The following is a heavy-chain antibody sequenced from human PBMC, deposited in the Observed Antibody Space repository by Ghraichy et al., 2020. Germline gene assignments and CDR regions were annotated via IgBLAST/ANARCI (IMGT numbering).Heavy chain of an antibody. Sequence: GESLNISCKGSGYSFTSYWIGWVRQMPGKGLEWMGIIYPGDSDTRYSPSFQGQVTISADKSISTAYLQWSSLKASDTAMYYCARLGPTTVTTSVYYYMDVWGKGTTVTVSS. J-gene: IGHJ6*03. CDR3: ARLGPTTVTTSVYYYMDV. CDR1: GYSFTSYW. CDR2: IYPGDSDT. V-gene: IGHV5-51*01. D-gene: IGHD4-17*01.